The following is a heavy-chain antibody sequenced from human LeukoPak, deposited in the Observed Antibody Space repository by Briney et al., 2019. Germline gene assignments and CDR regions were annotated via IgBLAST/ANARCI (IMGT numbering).Heavy chain of an antibody. J-gene: IGHJ3*02. V-gene: IGHV3-11*01. CDR3: ARDWNWGSAHAFDI. CDR1: GFTFSDYY. CDR2: ISSSGSTI. Sequence: GGSLRLSCAASGFTFSDYYMSWIRQAPGKGLEWVSYISSSGSTIYYADSVKGRFTISRDNAKNSLYLQMNSLRAEDTAVYYCARDWNWGSAHAFDIWGQGTMVTVSS. D-gene: IGHD7-27*01.